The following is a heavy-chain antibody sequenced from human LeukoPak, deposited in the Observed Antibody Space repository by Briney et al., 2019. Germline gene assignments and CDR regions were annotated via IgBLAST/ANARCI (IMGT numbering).Heavy chain of an antibody. Sequence: ASVKVSCKASGYTFIGYYMHWVRQAPGQGLEWMGWINPNSGGTNYVQKFQGRVTMTRDTSISTAYMELSRLRSDDTAVYYCARDVRVIAVVPADDDYWGQGTLVTVSS. J-gene: IGHJ4*02. CDR2: INPNSGGT. D-gene: IGHD2-2*01. CDR1: GYTFIGYY. CDR3: ARDVRVIAVVPADDDY. V-gene: IGHV1-2*02.